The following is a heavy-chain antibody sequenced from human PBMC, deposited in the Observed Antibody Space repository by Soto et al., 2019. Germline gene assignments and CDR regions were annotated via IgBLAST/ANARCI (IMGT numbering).Heavy chain of an antibody. CDR1: GFTFSSYG. CDR3: AKSPIGVVPAAISEFDY. J-gene: IGHJ4*02. D-gene: IGHD2-2*01. V-gene: IGHV3-30*18. CDR2: ISYDGSNK. Sequence: QVQLVESGGGVVQPGRSLRLSCAASGFTFSSYGMHWVRQAPGKGLEWVAVISYDGSNKYYADSVKGRFTISRDNSKNTLYLQMNSLRAEDTAVYYCAKSPIGVVPAAISEFDYWGQGTLVTVSS.